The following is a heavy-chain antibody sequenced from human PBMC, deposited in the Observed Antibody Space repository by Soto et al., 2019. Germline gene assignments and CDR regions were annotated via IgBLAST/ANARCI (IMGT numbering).Heavy chain of an antibody. CDR3: ARVIGGLYYFDY. CDR2: INAGNGNT. V-gene: IGHV1-3*01. Sequence: QVQLVQSGAEVKKPGASVKVSCKASGYTFTSYAMHWVRQAPGQRLEWMGWINAGNGNTKYSQKFQGRVTXXRXXAASTAYMELSSLRSEDTAVYYCARVIGGLYYFDYWGQGTLVTVSS. J-gene: IGHJ4*02. CDR1: GYTFTSYA. D-gene: IGHD3-16*01.